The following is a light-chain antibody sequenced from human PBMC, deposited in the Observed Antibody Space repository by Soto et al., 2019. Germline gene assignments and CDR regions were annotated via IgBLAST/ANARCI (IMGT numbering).Light chain of an antibody. J-gene: IGLJ2*01. CDR3: SSYTTRDTLEVV. Sequence: QSVLTQPASVSGSPGQSIAIPCTGTSSDVGDFNYVSWYQQHPGKVPKLVIYDVTTRSSGVSSRFSGSKSGNTASLTISGLQPEDEADYYCSSYTTRDTLEVVFGGGTKVTVL. CDR1: SSDVGDFNY. V-gene: IGLV2-14*01. CDR2: DVT.